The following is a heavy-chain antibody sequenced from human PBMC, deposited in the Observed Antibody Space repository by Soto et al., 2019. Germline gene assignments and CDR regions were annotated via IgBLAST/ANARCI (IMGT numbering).Heavy chain of an antibody. D-gene: IGHD3-9*01. CDR1: GFNFSTYW. CDR3: ARDRLSPYDILAGYRFYGMDV. V-gene: IGHV3-74*01. Sequence: EVQLVESGGGLVQPGGSLRLSCATSGFNFSTYWVHWVRQAPGKGVVWVSRINSDGTITDYADSVKGRFTISRDNAKNSLFLQMNDLRAEDTAVYHCARDRLSPYDILAGYRFYGMDVWGQGTTVTVSS. CDR2: INSDGTIT. J-gene: IGHJ6*02.